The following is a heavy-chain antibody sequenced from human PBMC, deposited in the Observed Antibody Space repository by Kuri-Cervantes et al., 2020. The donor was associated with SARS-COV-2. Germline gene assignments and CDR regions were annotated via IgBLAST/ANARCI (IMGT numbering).Heavy chain of an antibody. V-gene: IGHV1-24*01. CDR2: FDPEDGET. D-gene: IGHD6-6*01. Sequence: VSVSRMVSGYTLIELPMHWVRQAPGKGLEWMGGFDPEDGETIYEQKFQGRVTMTTDTSTSTAYMELRSLRSDDTAVYYRASMGGYYYYMDVWGKGTTVTVSS. J-gene: IGHJ6*03. CDR1: GYTLIELP. CDR3: ASMGGYYYYMDV.